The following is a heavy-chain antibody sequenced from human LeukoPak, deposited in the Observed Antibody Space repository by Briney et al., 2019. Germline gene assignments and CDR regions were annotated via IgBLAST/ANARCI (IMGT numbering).Heavy chain of an antibody. CDR1: GGSITSSSYY. V-gene: IGHV4-39*01. J-gene: IGHJ6*03. CDR3: ARLHYGGNYGYYYYYMDV. D-gene: IGHD4-23*01. CDR2: IYYSGST. Sequence: SETLSLTCTVSGGSITSSSYYWGWIRQPPGKGLEWIGSIYYSGSTYYNPSLKSRVTISVDTSKNQFSLKLSSVTAADTAVYYCARLHYGGNYGYYYYYMDVWGKGTTVTISS.